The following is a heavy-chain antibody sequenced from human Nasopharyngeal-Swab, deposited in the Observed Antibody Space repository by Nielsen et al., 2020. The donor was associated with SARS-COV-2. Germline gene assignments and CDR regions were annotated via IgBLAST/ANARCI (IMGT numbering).Heavy chain of an antibody. CDR1: GYTFTSYD. Sequence: ASVKVSCKASGYTFTSYDINWVRQATGQGLEWRGWMNPNSGNTGYAQKFQGRVTMTRNTSISTAYMELSSLRCEDTAVYYCGRTFFDFWGGYRYGMDVWGQGTTVTVSS. D-gene: IGHD3-3*01. CDR3: GRTFFDFWGGYRYGMDV. V-gene: IGHV1-8*01. CDR2: MNPNSGNT. J-gene: IGHJ6*02.